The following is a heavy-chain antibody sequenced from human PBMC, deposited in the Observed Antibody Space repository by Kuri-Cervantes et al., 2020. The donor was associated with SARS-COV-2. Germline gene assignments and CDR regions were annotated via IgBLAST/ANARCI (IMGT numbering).Heavy chain of an antibody. CDR2: IYHSGST. J-gene: IGHJ1*01. V-gene: IGHV4-38-2*02. Sequence: GSLRLSCTVSGYSISSGYYWGWIRQPPGKGLEWIGSIYHSGSTYYNPSLKSRVTISVDTSKNQFSLKLSSVTAADTAVYYCARVGGQVAGTLYFQHWGQGTLVTVSS. CDR3: ARVGGQVAGTLYFQH. CDR1: GYSISSGYY. D-gene: IGHD6-19*01.